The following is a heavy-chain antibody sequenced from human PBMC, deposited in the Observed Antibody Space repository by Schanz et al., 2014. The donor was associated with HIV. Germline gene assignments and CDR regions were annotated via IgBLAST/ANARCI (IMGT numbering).Heavy chain of an antibody. J-gene: IGHJ2*01. CDR3: ALSRPSGYGGSWYFDL. D-gene: IGHD2-15*01. CDR2: FSGSGGST. CDR1: GFTFSSYA. Sequence: EEQLLESGGGLVQPGGSLRLSCAASGFTFSSYAMSWVRQAPGKGLEWVSGFSGSGGSTYYADSVKGRFTISRDNSKNTLYLQMNSLRAEDTAVYYCALSRPSGYGGSWYFDLWGRGTLVAVSS. V-gene: IGHV3-23*01.